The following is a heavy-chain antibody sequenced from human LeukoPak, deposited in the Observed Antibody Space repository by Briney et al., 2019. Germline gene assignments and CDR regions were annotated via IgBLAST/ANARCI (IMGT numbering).Heavy chain of an antibody. CDR3: ARDGTPEYDHIWGRPQLY. J-gene: IGHJ4*02. CDR2: SNPSGGST. CDR1: GYTFTRYY. D-gene: IGHD3-16*01. V-gene: IGHV1-46*01. Sequence: ASVKVSCKASGYTFTRYYLHWVRQAPGQGLEWMGLSNPSGGSTRYAQKFQGRVTMTRDTSTSTVYMELKSLRSEDTAIYYCARDGTPEYDHIWGRPQLYWGQGTLVIVSS.